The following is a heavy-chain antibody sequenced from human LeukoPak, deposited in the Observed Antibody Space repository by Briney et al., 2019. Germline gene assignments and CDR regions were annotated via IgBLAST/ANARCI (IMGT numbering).Heavy chain of an antibody. CDR1: GFTFTSSA. Sequence: SVKVSCKASGFTFTSSAMQWERQARGQRLEGIGWIVVGSGNTNYAQKFQERVTITRDMSTSTAYMELSSLRSEDTAVYYCAAAPDCTNGVCSPRWFDPWGQGTLVTVSS. CDR3: AAAPDCTNGVCSPRWFDP. CDR2: IVVGSGNT. J-gene: IGHJ5*02. D-gene: IGHD2-8*01. V-gene: IGHV1-58*02.